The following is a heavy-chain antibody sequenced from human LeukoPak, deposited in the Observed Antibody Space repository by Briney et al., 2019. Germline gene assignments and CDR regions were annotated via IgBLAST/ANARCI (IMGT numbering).Heavy chain of an antibody. J-gene: IGHJ4*02. CDR1: GFTFSSYS. CDR2: ISSGSTFI. D-gene: IGHD5-18*01. Sequence: PGGSLRLSCAASGFTFSSYSMNWVRQAPGKGLEWVSSISSGSTFIYYADSVKGRFTISRDNARNSLYLQMNSLRAEDTAVYYCTRDGIPPPLWGQGTLVTVSS. CDR3: TRDGIPPPL. V-gene: IGHV3-21*01.